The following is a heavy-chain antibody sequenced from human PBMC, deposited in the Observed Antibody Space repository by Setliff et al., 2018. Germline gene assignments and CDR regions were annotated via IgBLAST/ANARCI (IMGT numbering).Heavy chain of an antibody. CDR2: INHSGST. CDR3: ARGITSGGYWGQRFLYLDV. J-gene: IGHJ6*03. D-gene: IGHD3-22*01. Sequence: PSETLSLTCAASGGTFSYYYWTWIRQPPGKGLEWIGEINHSGSTSYNPSLESRVTISLDTSKNQFSLRLNSMTAADTAVYYCARGITSGGYWGQRFLYLDVWGRGTTVTVSS. CDR1: GGTFSYYY. V-gene: IGHV4-34*01.